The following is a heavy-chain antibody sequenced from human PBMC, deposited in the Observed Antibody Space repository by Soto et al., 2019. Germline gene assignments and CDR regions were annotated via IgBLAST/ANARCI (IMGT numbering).Heavy chain of an antibody. Sequence: PSETLSLTCTVSGGSISSYYWSWIRQPPGKGLEWIGYIYYSGSTNYNPSLKSRVTISVDTSKNQFSLKVSSVTAADTAVYYCARLGGYCSGTSCYGYYGMDVWGQGPTVTVSS. CDR1: GGSISSYY. J-gene: IGHJ6*02. V-gene: IGHV4-59*08. CDR2: IYYSGST. CDR3: ARLGGYCSGTSCYGYYGMDV. D-gene: IGHD2-2*01.